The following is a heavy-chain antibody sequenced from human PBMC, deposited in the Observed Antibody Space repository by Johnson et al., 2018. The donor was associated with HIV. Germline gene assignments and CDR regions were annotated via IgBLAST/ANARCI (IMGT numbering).Heavy chain of an antibody. J-gene: IGHJ3*02. CDR3: AKTAAADAFDI. Sequence: VQLVESGGGLVQPGGSLRLSCAASGLTVGTNYMSWVRQAPGKGLEWVSVIFSVGDVYYADSVKGRFTISRDNSKNMVYLQMNSLRPEDTAVYYCAKTAAADAFDIWGQGTMVTVSS. CDR2: IFSVGDV. D-gene: IGHD2-2*01. CDR1: GLTVGTNY. V-gene: IGHV3-66*02.